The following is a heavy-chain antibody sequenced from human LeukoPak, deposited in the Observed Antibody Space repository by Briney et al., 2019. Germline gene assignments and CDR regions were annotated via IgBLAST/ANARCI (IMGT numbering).Heavy chain of an antibody. CDR3: ARLGDILTGHPFDY. CDR2: IIPIFGTA. CDR1: GGTFSSYA. D-gene: IGHD3-9*01. J-gene: IGHJ4*02. V-gene: IGHV1-69*13. Sequence: ASVKVSCKASGGTFSSYAISWVRQAPGQGLEWMGGIIPIFGTANYAQKFQGRVTITADESTSTAYMELSSLRSEDTAVYYCARLGDILTGHPFDYWGQGTLVTVSS.